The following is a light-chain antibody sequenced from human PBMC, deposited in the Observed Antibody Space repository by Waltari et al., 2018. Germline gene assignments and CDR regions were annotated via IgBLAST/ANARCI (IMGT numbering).Light chain of an antibody. CDR2: NTN. V-gene: IGLV1-44*01. CDR3: AAWDDSLNGPWV. Sequence: QSVLPQPPSASGTPGQRLAISCSGTTSNIGTNPVTWFQQLPGTAPNLLTYNTNRRPSEVPDRFSGSKSGTSASLAISGLQSEDEAEYYCAAWDDSLNGPWVFGGGTKLTVL. J-gene: IGLJ3*02. CDR1: TSNIGTNP.